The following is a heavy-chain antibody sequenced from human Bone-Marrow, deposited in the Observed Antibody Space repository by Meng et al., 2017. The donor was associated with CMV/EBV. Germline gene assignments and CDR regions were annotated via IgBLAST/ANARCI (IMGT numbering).Heavy chain of an antibody. CDR1: EFPVSTYS. D-gene: IGHD3-3*01. J-gene: IGHJ4*02. V-gene: IGHV3-21*01. CDR3: AGAFRGGYYTNDY. CDR2: ISSHSRYI. Sequence: ATSEFPVSTYSMHWVRQAPVKGMEWVAFISSHSRYILYADSVKGRFTISRDNAKNSVYIQMNSLRAEDTAVYYCAGAFRGGYYTNDYWGQGTLVTVSS.